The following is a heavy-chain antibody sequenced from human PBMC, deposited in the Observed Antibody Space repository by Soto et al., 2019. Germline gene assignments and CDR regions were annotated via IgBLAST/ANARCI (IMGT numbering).Heavy chain of an antibody. D-gene: IGHD3-16*01. CDR1: GGSISSGGYY. CDR2: IYYSGST. V-gene: IGHV4-31*03. Sequence: SETLSLTCTVSGGSISSGGYYWSWIRQHPGKGLEWIGYIYYSGSTYYNPSLKSRVTISVDTSKNQFSLKLSSVTAADTAVYYCARSPARHDYIWGSLTDQPGGFDYWGQGTLVTVSS. J-gene: IGHJ4*02. CDR3: ARSPARHDYIWGSLTDQPGGFDY.